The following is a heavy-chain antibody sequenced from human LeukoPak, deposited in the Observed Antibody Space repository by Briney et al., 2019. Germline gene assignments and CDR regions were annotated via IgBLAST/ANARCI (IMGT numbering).Heavy chain of an antibody. CDR3: AKTLPGRPFFDY. CDR1: GYTFTSYY. J-gene: IGHJ4*01. V-gene: IGHV1-18*04. D-gene: IGHD2-2*01. CDR2: VSAYNGDT. Sequence: EASVKVSCKASGYTFTSYYMHWVRQAPGQGLEWMGWVSAYNGDTNYAQKVQGIVTMTTDTSTSTAYLELRSLRSDDTAVYYCAKTLPGRPFFDYWGQGTLVTVSS.